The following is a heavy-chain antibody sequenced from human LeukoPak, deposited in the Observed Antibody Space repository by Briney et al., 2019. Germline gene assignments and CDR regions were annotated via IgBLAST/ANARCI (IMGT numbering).Heavy chain of an antibody. CDR1: GFTFSSYS. CDR3: TRGAVVVAAPLY. D-gene: IGHD2-15*01. CDR2: IRSKDYGGTT. J-gene: IGHJ4*02. V-gene: IGHV3-49*04. Sequence: GGSLRLSCAASGFTFSSYSMTWVRQAPGKGLEWVGFIRSKDYGGTTEYAASVKDRFTISRDDSKSIAYLQMNSLKIEDTAVYYCTRGAVVVAAPLYWGRGTLVTVSS.